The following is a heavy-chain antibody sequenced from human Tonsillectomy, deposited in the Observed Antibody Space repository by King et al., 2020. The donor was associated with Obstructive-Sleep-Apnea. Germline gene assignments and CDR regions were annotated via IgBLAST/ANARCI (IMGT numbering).Heavy chain of an antibody. CDR2: ISGSGGRP. Sequence: VQLVESGGGLVQPGGSLRLSCAASGFTFTSYAMSWVRQAPGKGLEWVSAISGSGGRPYYADSVKGRCTLSRDNSKNTTFLQMNSLKAENSALYYCAKVGYDFWSGHYTGFDYWGQGTLVTVSS. CDR1: GFTFTSYA. D-gene: IGHD3-3*01. J-gene: IGHJ4*02. V-gene: IGHV3-23*04. CDR3: AKVGYDFWSGHYTGFDY.